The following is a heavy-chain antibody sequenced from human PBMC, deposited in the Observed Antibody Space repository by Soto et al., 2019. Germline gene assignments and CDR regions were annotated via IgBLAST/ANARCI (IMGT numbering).Heavy chain of an antibody. CDR3: ARSVGRKWFDY. Sequence: SETLSLTCAVSGGSISSGGYSWSWIRQPPGNGLEWIGYIYHSGSTYYNPSLKSRVTISVDRSKNQFSLKLSSVTAADTAVYYCARSVGRKWFDYWGQGTLVTVSS. D-gene: IGHD1-26*01. CDR1: GGSISSGGYS. V-gene: IGHV4-30-2*01. CDR2: IYHSGST. J-gene: IGHJ4*02.